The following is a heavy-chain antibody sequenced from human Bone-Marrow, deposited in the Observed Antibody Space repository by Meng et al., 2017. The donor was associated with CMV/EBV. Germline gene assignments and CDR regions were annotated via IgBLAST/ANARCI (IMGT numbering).Heavy chain of an antibody. J-gene: IGHJ4*02. CDR3: ARVDY. CDR2: IRYDGSNK. Sequence: GGSLRLSCAASGFTLSSYAIHWVRQAPGKGLEWMAFIRYDGSNKFYADSVKGRFTISRDNSKNTLYLQMNSLRPEDTAVYYCARVDYWGQGTLVTVSS. V-gene: IGHV3-30*02. CDR1: GFTLSSYA.